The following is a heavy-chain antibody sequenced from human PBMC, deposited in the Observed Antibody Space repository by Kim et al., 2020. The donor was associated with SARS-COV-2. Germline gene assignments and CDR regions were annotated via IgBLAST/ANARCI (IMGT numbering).Heavy chain of an antibody. V-gene: IGHV4-30-4*01. CDR2: IYYSGST. J-gene: IGHJ4*02. Sequence: SETLSLTCTVSGGSISSGDYYWSWIRQPPGKGLEWIGYIYYSGSTYYNPSLKSRVTISVDTSKNQFSLKLSSVTAADTAVYYCAREVDTAMVSPQYFDYWGQGTLVTVSS. CDR1: GGSISSGDYY. CDR3: AREVDTAMVSPQYFDY. D-gene: IGHD5-18*01.